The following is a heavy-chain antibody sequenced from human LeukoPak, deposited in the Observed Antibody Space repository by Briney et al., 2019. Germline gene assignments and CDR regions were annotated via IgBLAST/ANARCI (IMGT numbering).Heavy chain of an antibody. J-gene: IGHJ5*02. CDR1: GGTFRSYA. D-gene: IGHD2-15*01. CDR3: ARGDGCSGGSCYSEGNPFDP. CDR2: VIPIFDTA. V-gene: IGHV1-69*13. Sequence: SVKVSCKASGGTFRSYAIRWVRQAPGQGLEWMGGVIPIFDTANYAQKFQGRVTITADESTSTAYMELSSLRSEDTAVYYCARGDGCSGGSCYSEGNPFDPWGQGTLVTVSS.